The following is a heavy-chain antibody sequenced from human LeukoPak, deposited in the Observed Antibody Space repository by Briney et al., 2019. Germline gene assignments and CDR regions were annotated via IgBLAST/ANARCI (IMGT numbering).Heavy chain of an antibody. CDR2: ISDDGSYT. Sequence: GRSLRLSCIASGFPFSGYAMQWVRQAPGQGLEWLSLISDDGSYTDYGDSVKGRFVISRDNARNKLYLQMNSLRVDDTAVYYCAREVTENFESKFDPWGQGTLVTV. CDR3: AREVTENFESKFDP. CDR1: GFPFSGYA. V-gene: IGHV3-30*09. D-gene: IGHD1-14*01. J-gene: IGHJ5*02.